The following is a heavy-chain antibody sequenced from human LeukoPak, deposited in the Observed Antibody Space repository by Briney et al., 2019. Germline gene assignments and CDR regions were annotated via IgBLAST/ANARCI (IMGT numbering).Heavy chain of an antibody. CDR3: ARDGGDGYNLDY. CDR1: GFTFSSYA. Sequence: PGGSLRLSCAASGFTFSSYAMHWVRQAPGKGLEYVSAISSNGGSTYYADSVKGRFTISRDNSKNTLYLQTGSLRAEDMAVYYCARDGGDGYNLDYWGQGTLVTVSS. CDR2: ISSNGGST. J-gene: IGHJ4*02. V-gene: IGHV3-64*02. D-gene: IGHD5-24*01.